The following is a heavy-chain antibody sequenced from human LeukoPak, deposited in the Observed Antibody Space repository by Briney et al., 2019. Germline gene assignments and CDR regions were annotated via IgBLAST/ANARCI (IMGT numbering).Heavy chain of an antibody. J-gene: IGHJ3*02. Sequence: SETLSLTCTVSGGSISSYYWSWIRQPPGKGLEWIGYIYYSGCTNYNPSLKSRVTISVDTSKNQFSLKLSSVTAADTAVYYCASQMIGSWDAFDIWGQGTMVTVSS. CDR2: IYYSGCT. V-gene: IGHV4-59*01. D-gene: IGHD3-10*01. CDR3: ASQMIGSWDAFDI. CDR1: GGSISSYY.